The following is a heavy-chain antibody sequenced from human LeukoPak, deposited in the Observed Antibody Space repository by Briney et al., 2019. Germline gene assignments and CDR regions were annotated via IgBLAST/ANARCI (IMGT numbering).Heavy chain of an antibody. V-gene: IGHV4-59*12. CDR2: IYYSGST. CDR1: GGSISSYY. D-gene: IGHD3-10*01. Sequence: SETLSLTCTVSGGSISSYYWSWIRQPPGKGLEWIGYIYYSGSTNYNPSLKSRVTISVDTSKNQFSLKLSSVTAADTAVYYCARATYYYGSGSYRIDYWGQGTLVTVSS. J-gene: IGHJ4*02. CDR3: ARATYYYGSGSYRIDY.